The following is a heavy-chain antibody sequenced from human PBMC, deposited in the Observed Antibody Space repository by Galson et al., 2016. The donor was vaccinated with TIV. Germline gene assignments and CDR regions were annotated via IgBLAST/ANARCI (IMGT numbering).Heavy chain of an antibody. CDR2: ISASHSTI. CDR3: ARTVSGGGFYYSGMDV. CDR1: GFTFSVYS. J-gene: IGHJ6*02. D-gene: IGHD2-15*01. Sequence: SLRLSCAASGFTFSVYSMNWIRQAPGKGLEWVSYISASHSTIYYADSVKGRVTISRDNAKNALYLQMDSLRAEDTAVYYCARTVSGGGFYYSGMDVWGQGNTVTVSS. V-gene: IGHV3-48*01.